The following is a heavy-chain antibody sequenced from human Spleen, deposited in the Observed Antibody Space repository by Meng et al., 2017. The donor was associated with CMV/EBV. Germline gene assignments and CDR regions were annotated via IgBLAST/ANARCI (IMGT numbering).Heavy chain of an antibody. CDR3: ARDLFCSSDNCDDAFNI. CDR2: ISDSNGDT. CDR1: GHTFTTYG. Sequence: ASVKVSCKATGHTFTTYGISWARQAPGQGLEWMGWISDSNGDTNYAQKFRDRITMTTDTSTSTAYMELRSLRSDDTALYYCARDLFCSSDNCDDAFNIWGQGTMVTVSS. J-gene: IGHJ3*02. D-gene: IGHD6-25*01. V-gene: IGHV1-18*01.